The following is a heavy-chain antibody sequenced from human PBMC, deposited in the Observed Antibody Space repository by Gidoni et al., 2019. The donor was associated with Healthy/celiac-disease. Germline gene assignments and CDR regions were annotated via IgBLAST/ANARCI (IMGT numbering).Heavy chain of an antibody. CDR3: AKASSSWQRRGVADY. J-gene: IGHJ4*02. V-gene: IGHV3-23*01. D-gene: IGHD6-13*01. Sequence: EVQLLESGGGLVQPGGSLRLSCAASGFSFSSYAMSWVRQAPGKGLEWVSAISGSGGSTYYADSVKGRFTISRDNSKNTLYLQMNSLRAEDTAVYYCAKASSSWQRRGVADYWGQGTLVTVSS. CDR2: ISGSGGST. CDR1: GFSFSSYA.